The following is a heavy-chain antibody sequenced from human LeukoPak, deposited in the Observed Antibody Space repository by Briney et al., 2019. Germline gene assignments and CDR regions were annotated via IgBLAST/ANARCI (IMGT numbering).Heavy chain of an antibody. CDR3: ARSWSGYHDAFDV. CDR1: GFTFSSYS. Sequence: PGGSLRLSCSASGFTFSSYSMNWVRQAPGKGLEWVSYISSSSSTIYYADSVKGRFTISRDNAKNSLYLQMNSLRAEDTAVYYCARSWSGYHDAFDVWGQGTMVTVSS. V-gene: IGHV3-48*04. D-gene: IGHD3-3*01. CDR2: ISSSSSTI. J-gene: IGHJ3*01.